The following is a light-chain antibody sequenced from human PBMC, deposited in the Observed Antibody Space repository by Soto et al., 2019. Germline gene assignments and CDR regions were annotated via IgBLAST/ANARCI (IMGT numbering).Light chain of an antibody. CDR3: CSFVGSSTVV. Sequence: QSVLTQPASVSGSPGQSITISCTGTSSDVGSYNLVSWYQQHPSKAPKLMIYEGSKRPSGVSNRFSGSKSGNTASLTISGLQTEDEADYYCCSFVGSSTVVFGGGTKLTVL. V-gene: IGLV2-23*01. CDR1: SSDVGSYNL. CDR2: EGS. J-gene: IGLJ2*01.